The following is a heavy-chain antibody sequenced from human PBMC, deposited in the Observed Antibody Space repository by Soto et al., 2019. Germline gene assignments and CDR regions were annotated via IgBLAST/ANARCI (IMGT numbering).Heavy chain of an antibody. J-gene: IGHJ4*01. CDR2: IYYTGTT. CDR3: ARLGGYYQAFDS. Sequence: PSETLSLTCNVSNSPISDFYWSWFRQPPGQGLEWVGYIYYTGTTTYNPSLRSRVDISMDASKSQFSLDLRSVTAADTAVYYCARLGGYYQAFDSWGHGALVT. V-gene: IGHV4-59*08. CDR1: NSPISDFY. D-gene: IGHD3-22*01.